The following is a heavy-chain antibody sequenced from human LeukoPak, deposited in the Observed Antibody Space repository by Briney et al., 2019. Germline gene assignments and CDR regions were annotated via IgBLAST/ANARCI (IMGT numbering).Heavy chain of an antibody. CDR2: INGDGTII. CDR1: GFGFSNYW. V-gene: IGHV3-74*01. CDR3: TTGRFGSSKQDY. J-gene: IGHJ4*02. Sequence: GGSLRISCAATGFGFSNYWMHWVRQPPGKGLVWVSRINGDGTIINSTDSVKGRFTISRDNSKKTLYLQMNSLRVEDTAVYYCTTGRFGSSKQDYWGQGILVTVSS. D-gene: IGHD6-6*01.